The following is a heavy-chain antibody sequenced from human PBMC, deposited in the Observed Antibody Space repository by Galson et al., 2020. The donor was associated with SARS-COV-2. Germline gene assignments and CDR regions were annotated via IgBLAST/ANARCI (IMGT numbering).Heavy chain of an antibody. J-gene: IGHJ4*02. D-gene: IGHD5-12*01. CDR2: IKSNTDGGPT. CDR3: TTEDSGYASSDDY. V-gene: IGHV3-15*01. CDR1: GFTFSNAW. Sequence: GGSLRLSCAASGFTFSNAWMSWARQAPGKGLEWVGRIKSNTDGGPTDYAAPVKGRFTISRDDSKNTLYLQMNSLKTEDTAVYYCTTEDSGYASSDDYWGQGTLVTVSS.